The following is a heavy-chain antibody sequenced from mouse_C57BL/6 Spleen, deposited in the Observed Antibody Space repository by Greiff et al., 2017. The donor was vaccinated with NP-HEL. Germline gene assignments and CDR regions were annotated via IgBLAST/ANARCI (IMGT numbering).Heavy chain of an antibody. J-gene: IGHJ2*01. CDR3: ARWGRWKSGGYFDY. CDR1: GYTFTDYN. CDR2: INPNNGGT. D-gene: IGHD2-3*01. V-gene: IGHV1-18*01. Sequence: VQLQQSGPELVKPGASVKIPCKASGYTFTDYNMDWVKQSHGKSLEWIGDINPNNGGTIYNQKFKGKATLTVDKSSSTAYMELRSLTSEDTAVYYCARWGRWKSGGYFDYWGQGTTLTVSS.